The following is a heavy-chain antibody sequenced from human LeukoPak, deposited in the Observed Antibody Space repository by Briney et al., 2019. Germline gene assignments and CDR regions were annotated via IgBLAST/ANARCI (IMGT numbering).Heavy chain of an antibody. J-gene: IGHJ4*02. D-gene: IGHD1/OR15-1a*01. CDR3: ATRNNLEY. Sequence: GGSLRLSCTVSGFTFGGHCMNWVRQAPGKGLEWVANIKYDGSERNYADSVEGRFTISRDNSKNSVFLQMNSLRVEDTAVYYCATRNNLEYWGRGTLVTVSS. CDR2: IKYDGSER. V-gene: IGHV3-7*01. CDR1: GFTFGGHC.